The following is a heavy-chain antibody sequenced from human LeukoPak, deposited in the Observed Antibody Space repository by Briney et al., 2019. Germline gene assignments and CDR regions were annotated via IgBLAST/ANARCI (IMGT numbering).Heavy chain of an antibody. V-gene: IGHV3-21*01. CDR3: AREDWNYPYYYYYYMDV. Sequence: PGGSLRLSCAASGFTFSSYSMNWVRQAPGKGLEWVSSISSSSSYIYYADSVKGRFTISRDNAKNSLYLQMNSLRAEDTAVYYCAREDWNYPYYYYYYMDVWGKGTTVTVSS. D-gene: IGHD1-7*01. J-gene: IGHJ6*03. CDR2: ISSSSSYI. CDR1: GFTFSSYS.